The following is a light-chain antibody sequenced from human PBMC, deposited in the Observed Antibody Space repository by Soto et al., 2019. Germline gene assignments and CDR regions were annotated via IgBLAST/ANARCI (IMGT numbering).Light chain of an antibody. J-gene: IGKJ4*01. CDR1: QSVSRY. Sequence: EIVLTQSPATLSLSPGERATLSCRASQSVSRYLAWYQQKPGQAPRLLIYDASNRATSIPARFSGSGSGTDFTLTSSSLEPEDFAVYYCQKRSDWPATFGGGTKVQIK. CDR3: QKRSDWPAT. CDR2: DAS. V-gene: IGKV3-11*01.